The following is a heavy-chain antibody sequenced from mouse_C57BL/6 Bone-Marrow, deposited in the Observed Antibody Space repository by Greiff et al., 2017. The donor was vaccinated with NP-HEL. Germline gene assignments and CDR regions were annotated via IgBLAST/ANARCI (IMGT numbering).Heavy chain of an antibody. D-gene: IGHD1-1*01. V-gene: IGHV8-12*01. Sequence: QVTLKVSGPGILQSSQTLSLTCSFSGFSLSTSGMGVSWIRQPSGKGLEWLAHIYWDDDKRYNPSLKSRLTISKNTSRKQVFLKITSVDTADTATYFCARPHYYGSSYGFAYWGQGTLVTVSA. CDR2: IYWDDDK. J-gene: IGHJ3*01. CDR1: GFSLSTSGMG. CDR3: ARPHYYGSSYGFAY.